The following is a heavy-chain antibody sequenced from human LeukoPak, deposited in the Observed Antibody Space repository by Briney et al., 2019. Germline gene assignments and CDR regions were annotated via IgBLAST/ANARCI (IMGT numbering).Heavy chain of an antibody. V-gene: IGHV3-30-3*01. J-gene: IGHJ4*02. Sequence: PGGSLRLSCAASGFTFSSYAMHWVRQAPGKGLEWVAVISYDGSNKYYADSVKGRFTISRDNSKNTLYLQMNSLRAEDTAVYYCAREETSGYYYGLDYWGQGTLVTVSS. D-gene: IGHD3-22*01. CDR1: GFTFSSYA. CDR3: AREETSGYYYGLDY. CDR2: ISYDGSNK.